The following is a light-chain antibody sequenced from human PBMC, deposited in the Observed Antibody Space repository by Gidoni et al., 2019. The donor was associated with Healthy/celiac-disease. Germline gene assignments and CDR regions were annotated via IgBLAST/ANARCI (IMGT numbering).Light chain of an antibody. CDR1: SSDVGGYNY. V-gene: IGLV2-11*01. CDR3: CSYAGSYSWV. Sequence: QSALTQPRSVSGSPGQSVTISCTGTSSDVGGYNYVYWYQQHPGQAPKLMIYDVSKRPSGVPDGFSGSKSGNTASLTISGLQAEDEADYYCCSYAGSYSWVFGGGTKLTVL. J-gene: IGLJ3*02. CDR2: DVS.